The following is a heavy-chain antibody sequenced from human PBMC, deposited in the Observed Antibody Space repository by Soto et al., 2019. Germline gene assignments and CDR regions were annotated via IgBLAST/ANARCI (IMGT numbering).Heavy chain of an antibody. CDR3: ARDLGGYNSIAAY. CDR2: IIPIFGTA. D-gene: IGHD6-25*01. Sequence: SVKVSCKASGGTFSSYAISWVRQAPGQGLEWMGGIIPIFGTANYAQKFQGRVTITADESTSTAYMELRSLRSEDTAVYYCARDLGGYNSIAAYWGQGALVTVSS. CDR1: GGTFSSYA. J-gene: IGHJ4*02. V-gene: IGHV1-69*13.